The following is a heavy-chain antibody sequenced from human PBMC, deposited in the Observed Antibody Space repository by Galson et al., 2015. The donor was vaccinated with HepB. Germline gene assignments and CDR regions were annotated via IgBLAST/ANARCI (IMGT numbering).Heavy chain of an antibody. D-gene: IGHD3-16*02. CDR1: GFTFSSYA. V-gene: IGHV3-23*01. Sequence: SLRLSCAASGFTFSSYAMSWVRQAPGKGLEWVSAISGSGGSTYYADSVKGRFTISRDNSKNTLYLQMNSLRAEDTAVYYCAKDLADDYVWGSYRRENWFDPWGQGTLVTVSS. J-gene: IGHJ5*02. CDR3: AKDLADDYVWGSYRRENWFDP. CDR2: ISGSGGST.